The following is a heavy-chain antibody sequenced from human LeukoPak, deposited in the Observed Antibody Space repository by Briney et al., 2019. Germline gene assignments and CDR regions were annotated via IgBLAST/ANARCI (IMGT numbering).Heavy chain of an antibody. CDR3: ARAPSGRVYSSGWYVWENMYYYDSSGYYYKN. J-gene: IGHJ4*02. CDR2: ISAYNGNT. V-gene: IGHV1-18*01. D-gene: IGHD3-22*01. Sequence: ASVKVSCKASGYTFTSYGISWVRQAPGQGLEWMGWISAYNGNTNYAQKLQGRVTMTTDTSTSTAYMELRSLRSDDTAVYYCARAPSGRVYSSGWYVWENMYYYDSSGYYYKNWGQGTLVTVSS. CDR1: GYTFTSYG.